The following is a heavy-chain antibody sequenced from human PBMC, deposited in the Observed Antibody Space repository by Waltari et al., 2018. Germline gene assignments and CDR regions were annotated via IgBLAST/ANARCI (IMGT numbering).Heavy chain of an antibody. CDR1: GGTFSSYA. J-gene: IGHJ4*02. Sequence: QVQLVQSGAEVKKPGSSVKVSCKASGGTFSSYAISWVRQVPGQGLEWMGRIIPIFGTANYAQKFQGRVTITADKSTSTAYMELSSLRSEDTAVYYCARESYCGGDCSNPIDYWGQGTLVTVSS. CDR2: IIPIFGTA. CDR3: ARESYCGGDCSNPIDY. D-gene: IGHD2-21*01. V-gene: IGHV1-69*08.